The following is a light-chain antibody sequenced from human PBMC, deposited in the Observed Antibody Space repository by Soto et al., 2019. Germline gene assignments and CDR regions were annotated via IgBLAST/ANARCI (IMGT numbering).Light chain of an antibody. CDR2: DAS. J-gene: IGKJ1*01. CDR1: QDISNY. CDR3: QQYDNLSPWK. Sequence: DIQMTQSPSSLSASVGDRVTITCQASQDISNYLNWYQQKPGKAPKLLIYDASNLETGVPSRFIGSGSGTDFTFTISSLQPEDIATYYCQQYDNLSPWKFGQGTTVEIK. V-gene: IGKV1-33*01.